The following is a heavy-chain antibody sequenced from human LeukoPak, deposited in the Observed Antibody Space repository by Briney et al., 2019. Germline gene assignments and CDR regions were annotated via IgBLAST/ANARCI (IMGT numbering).Heavy chain of an antibody. CDR3: ARERYSGGTFDI. V-gene: IGHV3-66*01. CDR2: IYIGGNT. D-gene: IGHD1-26*01. Sequence: GGSRRLSCAASGFNVSGYYMTWVRQAPGKGLEWVSVIYIGGNTHYADSVKGRFTISRDKPKNTLYLQMNSLRAEDTAVYYCARERYSGGTFDIWGQGTMVTVSS. CDR1: GFNVSGYY. J-gene: IGHJ3*02.